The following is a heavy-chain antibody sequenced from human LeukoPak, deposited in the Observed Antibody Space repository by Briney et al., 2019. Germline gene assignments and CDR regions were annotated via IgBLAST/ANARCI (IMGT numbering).Heavy chain of an antibody. CDR3: SREYFWSGYEN. D-gene: IGHD3-3*01. V-gene: IGHV3-48*03. CDR2: ISSSGSTI. J-gene: IGHJ4*02. CDR1: VFIFSIYE. Sequence: GGSLRLSCTASVFIFSIYEMNWLRQAPGKGLEWVSYISSSGSTIYYADSVKGRFTISRDNAKNSLYLQMNSLRAEDTAVYYCSREYFWSGYENWGQGTLVTVSS.